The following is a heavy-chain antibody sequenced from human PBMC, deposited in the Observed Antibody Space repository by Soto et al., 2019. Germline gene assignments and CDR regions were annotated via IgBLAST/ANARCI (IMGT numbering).Heavy chain of an antibody. CDR1: GFTFSNNY. Sequence: GGSLRLSCVASGFTFSNNYMQWVRQAPGEGLVWVSRINTDGSATAYADSVKGRFTISRDNARNTLYLQMNSLRVGDTAVYFCVTDTGTYWGQGILVTVSS. CDR3: VTDTGTY. J-gene: IGHJ4*02. CDR2: INTDGSAT. V-gene: IGHV3-74*01. D-gene: IGHD4-17*01.